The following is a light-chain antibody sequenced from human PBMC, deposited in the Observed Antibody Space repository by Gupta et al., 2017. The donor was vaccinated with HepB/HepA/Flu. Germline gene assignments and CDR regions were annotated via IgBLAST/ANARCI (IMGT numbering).Light chain of an antibody. J-gene: IGKJ5*01. CDR3: MQGTHWPIT. Sequence: DVVVTQFPLSLPVTLGQPASISCRSSQSLVHSNGYTNLVWFHQRPGQSPRRLIYRVSIRDSGVPDRFSGGGSGTDFTLTISRVEAGDIGIYYCMQGTHWPITFGQGTRLEIK. V-gene: IGKV2-30*02. CDR2: RVS. CDR1: QSLVHSNGYTN.